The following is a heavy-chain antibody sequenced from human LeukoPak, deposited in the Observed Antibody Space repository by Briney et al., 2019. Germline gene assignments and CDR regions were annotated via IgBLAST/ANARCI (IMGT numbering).Heavy chain of an antibody. V-gene: IGHV5-51*01. CDR2: IYPGDSDT. D-gene: IGHD6-13*01. J-gene: IGHJ3*02. Sequence: GESLQISCKGSGYSFSTYWIGWVRQMPGKGLEWMGIIYPGDSDTRYSPSFQGQVTISADKSISTDYLQWSSLKASDTAMYYCARRSSSSLDAFDIWGRGTMDRVSS. CDR3: ARRSSSSLDAFDI. CDR1: GYSFSTYW.